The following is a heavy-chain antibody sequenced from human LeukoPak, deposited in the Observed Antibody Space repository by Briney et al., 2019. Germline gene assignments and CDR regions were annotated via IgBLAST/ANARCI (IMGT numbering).Heavy chain of an antibody. CDR2: IYYSGST. Sequence: PSETLSLTCSVSGGSISSHFWSWIRQPPGKGLEWIGYIYYSGSTSESTHYYPSLKSRVTISVDTSKNHFSLKMSSVTTADTAVYYCARDLVTVTKGFDIWGLGTMVSVSS. V-gene: IGHV4-59*11. J-gene: IGHJ3*02. CDR3: ARDLVTVTKGFDI. CDR1: GGSISSHF. D-gene: IGHD4-17*01.